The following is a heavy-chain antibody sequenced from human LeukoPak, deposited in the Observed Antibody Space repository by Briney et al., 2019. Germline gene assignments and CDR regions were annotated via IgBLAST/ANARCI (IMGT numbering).Heavy chain of an antibody. CDR1: GGSFSGYY. J-gene: IGHJ4*02. V-gene: IGHV4-34*01. CDR2: INHSGST. Sequence: SETLSLTCAVYGGSFSGYYWSWIRQPPGKGLEWIGEINHSGSTNYNPSLKSRVTISVDTSKNQFSLKLSSVTAADTAVYYCARDLRVRYCSGGSCYPQSLYYFDYWGQGTLVTVSS. D-gene: IGHD2-15*01. CDR3: ARDLRVRYCSGGSCYPQSLYYFDY.